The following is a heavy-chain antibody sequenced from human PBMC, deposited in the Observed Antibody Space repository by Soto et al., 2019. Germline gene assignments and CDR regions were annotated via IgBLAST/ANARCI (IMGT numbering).Heavy chain of an antibody. D-gene: IGHD5-12*01. CDR2: LIPIFGTA. Sequence: QVQLVQSGAEVKKPGSSVTVSCKASGGTFSSYTISWVRQAPGQGLEWMGGLIPIFGTANYAQKFQGRVTITADESTSPAYMELSSLRSEDTAVYYCARGNHRWLQLWYFDLWGRGTLVTVSS. CDR1: GGTFSSYT. J-gene: IGHJ2*01. CDR3: ARGNHRWLQLWYFDL. V-gene: IGHV1-69*12.